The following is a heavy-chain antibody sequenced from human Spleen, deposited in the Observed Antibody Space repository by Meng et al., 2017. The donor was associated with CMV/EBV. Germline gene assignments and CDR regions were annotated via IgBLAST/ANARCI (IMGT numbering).Heavy chain of an antibody. CDR1: GYTFTGYS. J-gene: IGHJ4*02. D-gene: IGHD2-21*02. Sequence: SCRASGYTFTGYSIHWMRQAPGQGLEWMGWISPNNGDTNYAQKFQGRVTMTRDTSISTAYMELNRLTFDDTAMYYCTRRIPTVQFDLWGQGTLVTSPQ. CDR3: TRRIPTVQFDL. V-gene: IGHV1-2*02. CDR2: ISPNNGDT.